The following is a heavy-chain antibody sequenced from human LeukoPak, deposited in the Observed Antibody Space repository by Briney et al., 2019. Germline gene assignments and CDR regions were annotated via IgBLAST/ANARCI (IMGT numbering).Heavy chain of an antibody. CDR2: FDPEDGET. CDR1: GYTLTELS. V-gene: IGHV1-24*01. CDR3: ATIAVAGTIRDAFDI. D-gene: IGHD6-19*01. J-gene: IGHJ3*02. Sequence: APVKVSCKVSGYTLTELSMHWVRQAPGKGLEWMGGFDPEDGETIYAQKFQGRVTMTEDTSADTAYMELSSLTSEDTAVYYCATIAVAGTIRDAFDIWGQGTMVTVSS.